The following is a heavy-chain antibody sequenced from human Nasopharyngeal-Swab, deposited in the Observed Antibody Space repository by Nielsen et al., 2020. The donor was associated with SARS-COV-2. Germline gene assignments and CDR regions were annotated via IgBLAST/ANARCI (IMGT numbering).Heavy chain of an antibody. CDR1: GGTFSSYS. Sequence: KVSCKASGGTFSSYSISWVRQAPGQGLEWMGGIIPIFGTANYAQKFQGRVTITADESTSTAYMELSSLRSEDTAVYYCARGGGYNSWGLSLVYYFDYWGQGTLVTVSS. CDR2: IIPIFGTA. D-gene: IGHD5-24*01. V-gene: IGHV1-69*01. J-gene: IGHJ4*02. CDR3: ARGGGYNSWGLSLVYYFDY.